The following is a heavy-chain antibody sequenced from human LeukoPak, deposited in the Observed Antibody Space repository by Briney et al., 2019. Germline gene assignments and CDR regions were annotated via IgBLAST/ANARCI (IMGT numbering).Heavy chain of an antibody. V-gene: IGHV3-7*01. Sequence: GGSLRLSCEVAGFTLSSYWMSWVRQAPGKGLEWVANIKQDGPETHYGDSVKGRFTISRDNAKNSLYLHLNSLRGEDTAVYYCARNTDRDAYMASWGQGTLVTVSS. D-gene: IGHD5-24*01. CDR1: GFTLSSYW. CDR2: IKQDGPET. J-gene: IGHJ5*02. CDR3: ARNTDRDAYMAS.